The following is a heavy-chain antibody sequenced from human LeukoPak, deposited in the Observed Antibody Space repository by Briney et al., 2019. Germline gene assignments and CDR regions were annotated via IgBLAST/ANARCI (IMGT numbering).Heavy chain of an antibody. Sequence: SEILSLTCAVSNGSISSHYWSCIRHAAGKLLWWIGLIYSTGNTNYNPYLKRRLTMSVATSKNQFSLRLTSVTAADTAVYYCARIRDSSGYYLGAFDIWGQGTTVTVSS. V-gene: IGHV4-59*10. CDR1: NGSISSHY. J-gene: IGHJ3*02. D-gene: IGHD3-22*01. CDR3: ARIRDSSGYYLGAFDI. CDR2: IYSTGNT.